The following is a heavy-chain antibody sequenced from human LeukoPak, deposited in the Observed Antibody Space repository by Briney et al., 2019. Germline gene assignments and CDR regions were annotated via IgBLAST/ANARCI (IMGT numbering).Heavy chain of an antibody. CDR3: ARPPEATLDYDSSGYYEYYFDY. J-gene: IGHJ4*02. Sequence: GRSLRLSCAASGFSLRTYGTHWLRQAPGKELEWVAVIWYDGSKKFYGDSVKGRFTVSRDTSENTMYLQMNSLRAEDTAVYYCARPPEATLDYDSSGYYEYYFDYWGQGTLVTVSS. CDR2: IWYDGSKK. D-gene: IGHD3-22*01. V-gene: IGHV3-33*01. CDR1: GFSLRTYG.